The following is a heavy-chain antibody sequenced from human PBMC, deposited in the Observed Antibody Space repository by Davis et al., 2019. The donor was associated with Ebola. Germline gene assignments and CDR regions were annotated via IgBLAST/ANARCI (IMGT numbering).Heavy chain of an antibody. CDR2: ISSNGGST. J-gene: IGHJ3*02. CDR1: GFTFSSYA. CDR3: ASLWFGENDAFDI. D-gene: IGHD3-10*01. V-gene: IGHV3-64D*06. Sequence: GESLKISCSASGFTFSSYAMHWVRQAPGKGLEYVSAISSNGGSTYYADSVKGRFTISRDNSKNTLYLQMSSLRAEDTAVYYCASLWFGENDAFDIWGQGTMVTVSS.